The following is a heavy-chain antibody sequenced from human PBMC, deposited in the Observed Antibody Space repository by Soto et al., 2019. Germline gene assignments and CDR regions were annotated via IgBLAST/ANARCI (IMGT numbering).Heavy chain of an antibody. Sequence: GGSLRLSCAASGFTFSSYGMHWVRQAPGKGLEWVAVISYDGSNKYYADSVKGRFTISRDNSKNTLYLQMNSLRAEDTAVYYCAKEWELLRVRVHGMDVWGQGTTVTVSS. J-gene: IGHJ6*02. CDR3: AKEWELLRVRVHGMDV. V-gene: IGHV3-30*18. D-gene: IGHD1-26*01. CDR1: GFTFSSYG. CDR2: ISYDGSNK.